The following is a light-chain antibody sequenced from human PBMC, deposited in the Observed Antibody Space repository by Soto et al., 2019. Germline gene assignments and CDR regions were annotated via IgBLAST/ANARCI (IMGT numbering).Light chain of an antibody. Sequence: QSVLTQPASVSGSPGQSITIPCTGTSSDVGGYNYVSWYQQHPGKAPKLMIYDVSNRPSGVSIRFSGSKSGSTASLTISGLQAEDEADYYCNSYTSSSTWVFGGGTKLTVL. V-gene: IGLV2-14*03. CDR3: NSYTSSSTWV. CDR2: DVS. J-gene: IGLJ3*02. CDR1: SSDVGGYNY.